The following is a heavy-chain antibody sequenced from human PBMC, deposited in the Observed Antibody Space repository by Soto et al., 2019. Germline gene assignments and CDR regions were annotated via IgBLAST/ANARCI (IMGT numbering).Heavy chain of an antibody. CDR1: GFTFSDYY. Sequence: GGSLRLSCAASGFTFSDYYMTCIRQAPGKGLEWVSYISSSGTGIYYADSVRGRFTISRDNAKNSLYLQMSSLRAEETAVYYCARAFSDAFDIWGQGTMVTVSS. V-gene: IGHV3-11*01. CDR2: ISSSGTGI. J-gene: IGHJ3*02. CDR3: ARAFSDAFDI.